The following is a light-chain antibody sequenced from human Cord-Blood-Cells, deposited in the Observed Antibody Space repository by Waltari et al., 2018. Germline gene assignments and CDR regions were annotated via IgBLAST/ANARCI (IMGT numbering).Light chain of an antibody. CDR2: AAS. Sequence: DIQLTQSPSLLSASVGDRVTIPCRASQGISSYLAWYQEKPGKDPKLLIYAASTLQSGVPSRCSGSRSGTEFTLTISSLQPEDFATYYCQQLNSYPPFSFGQGTKLEIK. J-gene: IGKJ2*03. V-gene: IGKV1-9*01. CDR1: QGISSY. CDR3: QQLNSYPPFS.